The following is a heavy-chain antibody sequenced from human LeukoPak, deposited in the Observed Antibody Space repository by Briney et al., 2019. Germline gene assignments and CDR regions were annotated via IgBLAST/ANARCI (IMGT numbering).Heavy chain of an antibody. J-gene: IGHJ4*02. V-gene: IGHV1-69*04. CDR1: GGTFSSYA. D-gene: IGHD6-13*01. CDR2: IIPIFGIA. CDR3: ARGKYSSSWYYFDY. Sequence: GASVKVSCKASGGTFSSYAISWVRQAPGQGLEWMGRIIPIFGIASYAQKFQGRVTITADKSTSTAYMELSSLRSEDTAVYYCARGKYSSSWYYFDYWGQGTLVTVPS.